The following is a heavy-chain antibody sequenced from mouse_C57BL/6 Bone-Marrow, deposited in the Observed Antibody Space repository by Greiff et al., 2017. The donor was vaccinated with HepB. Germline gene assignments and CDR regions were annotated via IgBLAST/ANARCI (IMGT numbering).Heavy chain of an antibody. CDR3: AYAMDY. Sequence: VQGVESGPELVKPGASVKISCKASGYAFSSSWMNWVKQRPGKGLEWIGRIYPGDGDTNYNGKFKGKATLTADKSSSTAYMQLSSLTSEDSAVYFCAYAMDYWGQGTSVTVSS. V-gene: IGHV1-82*01. J-gene: IGHJ4*01. CDR1: GYAFSSSW. CDR2: IYPGDGDT.